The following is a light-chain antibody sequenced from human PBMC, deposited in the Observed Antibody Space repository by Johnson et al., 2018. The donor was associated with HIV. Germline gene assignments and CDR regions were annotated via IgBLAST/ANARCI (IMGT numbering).Light chain of an antibody. J-gene: IGLJ1*01. CDR2: DNT. V-gene: IGLV1-51*01. Sequence: QSVLTQPRSVSAAPGQTLTISCSGSSSNIENNYVSWYQQLPGTAPNLLIYDNTTRPSGIPDRFFGSKSGPSATLGMTGLQPGDEADYYCGTWDSSLSAYVFGTGTKVTVL. CDR3: GTWDSSLSAYV. CDR1: SSNIENNY.